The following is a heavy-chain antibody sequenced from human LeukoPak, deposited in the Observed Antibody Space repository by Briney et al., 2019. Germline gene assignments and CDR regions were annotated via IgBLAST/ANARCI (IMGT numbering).Heavy chain of an antibody. CDR1: GFTFSSYG. V-gene: IGHV3-23*01. CDR3: AKARHSWQQPHDY. CDR2: ISGSGGST. Sequence: TGGSLRLSCAASGFTFSSYGMSWVRQAPGKGLEWVSAISGSGGSTYYADSVKGRFTISRDNSKNTLYLQMNSLRAEDTAVYYCAKARHSWQQPHDYWGQGTLVTVSS. J-gene: IGHJ4*02. D-gene: IGHD6-13*01.